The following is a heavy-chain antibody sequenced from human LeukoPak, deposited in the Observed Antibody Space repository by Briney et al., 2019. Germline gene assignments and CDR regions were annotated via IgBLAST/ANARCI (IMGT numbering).Heavy chain of an antibody. D-gene: IGHD3-9*01. CDR3: ARTPTYYDILTDYPYYFDY. CDR2: ISSSGIIL. J-gene: IGHJ4*02. CDR1: GFTFSRFQ. Sequence: GGSLRLSCVASGFTFSRFQMNGVRQAPGKGVERVSYISSSGIILFYADSVKGRFTISRDNANTSLYLHMNSLRAEDTAVYYCARTPTYYDILTDYPYYFDYWGQGTLVTVSS. V-gene: IGHV3-48*03.